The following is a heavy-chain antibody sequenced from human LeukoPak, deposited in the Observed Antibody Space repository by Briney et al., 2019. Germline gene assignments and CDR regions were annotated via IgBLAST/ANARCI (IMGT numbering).Heavy chain of an antibody. J-gene: IGHJ4*02. Sequence: GGSLRLSCAASGFLVSSNYMTWVRQAPGKGLEWVSILYISGGTYYADSVKGRFTISRDNSKNTVYLQMNSLRAEDTAVYYCAGHFDSATNNWGQGTLVTVSS. V-gene: IGHV3-53*01. CDR2: LYISGGT. D-gene: IGHD3-10*01. CDR1: GFLVSSNY. CDR3: AGHFDSATNN.